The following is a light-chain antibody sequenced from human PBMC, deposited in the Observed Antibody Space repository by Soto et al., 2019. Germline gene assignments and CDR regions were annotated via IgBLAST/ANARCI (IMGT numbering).Light chain of an antibody. CDR3: QRRLNWPPT. CDR2: DAS. Sequence: EIVLTQSPATLYLSPGERATISCRASQSVGNYLAWYQQKPGLAPRLLIFDASDRATGTPARFSGSGSGTNCTLAISSLEPEDFAVYHCQRRLNWPPTFAQGTKVEV. CDR1: QSVGNY. V-gene: IGKV3-11*01. J-gene: IGKJ1*01.